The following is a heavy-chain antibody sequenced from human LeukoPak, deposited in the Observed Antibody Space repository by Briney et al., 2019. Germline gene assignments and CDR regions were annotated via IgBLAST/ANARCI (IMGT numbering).Heavy chain of an antibody. CDR2: ISGSGGST. J-gene: IGHJ4*02. CDR1: GFTFSSYA. CDR3: AKASYYYDSSGYYSPFDY. D-gene: IGHD3-22*01. Sequence: PGGSLRLSCAASGFTFSSYAMSWVRQAPGKGLEWVSAISGSGGSTYYADSVKGRLTISRDNSKNTLYLQMNSLRAEDTAVYYCAKASYYYDSSGYYSPFDYWGQGTLVTVSS. V-gene: IGHV3-23*01.